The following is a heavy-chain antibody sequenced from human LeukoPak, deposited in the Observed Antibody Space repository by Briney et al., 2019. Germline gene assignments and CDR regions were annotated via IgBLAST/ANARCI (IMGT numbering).Heavy chain of an antibody. CDR1: GGSISSGSYY. CDR2: IYTSGST. Sequence: SETLSLTXTVSGGSISSGSYYWSWIRQPAGQGLEWIGRIYTSGSTNYNPSLKSRVTISVDTSKNQFSLKLSSVTAADTAVYYCARGTGYSSSWPIDYWGQGTLVTVSS. CDR3: ARGTGYSSSWPIDY. D-gene: IGHD6-13*01. J-gene: IGHJ4*02. V-gene: IGHV4-61*02.